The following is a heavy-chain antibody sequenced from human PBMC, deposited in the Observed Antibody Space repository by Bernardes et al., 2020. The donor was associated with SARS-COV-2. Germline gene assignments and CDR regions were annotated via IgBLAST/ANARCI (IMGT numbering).Heavy chain of an antibody. D-gene: IGHD3-10*01. J-gene: IGHJ5*02. CDR2: IYWDDDK. CDR1: GFSLSTSAVG. V-gene: IGHV2-5*02. Sequence: SGPTLVKPTQTLTLTCTFSGFSLSTSAVGVGWIRQPPGRALEWLALIYWDDDKRYSPSLKSRLTIAKDTSKNQVVLTMANMDPVDTATYYCAHRRVTMVRDPAGFDPWGQGTLVTVSS. CDR3: AHRRVTMVRDPAGFDP.